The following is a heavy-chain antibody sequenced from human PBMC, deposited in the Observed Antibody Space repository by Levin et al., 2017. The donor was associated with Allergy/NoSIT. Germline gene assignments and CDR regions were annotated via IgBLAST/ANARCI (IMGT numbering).Heavy chain of an antibody. J-gene: IGHJ3*02. CDR1: GFTVSSNY. Sequence: GGSLRLSCAASGFTVSSNYMSWVRQAPGKGLEWVSVIYSGGSTYYADSVKGRFTISRDNSKNTLYLQMNSLRAEDTAVYYCARARGGVYDYVWGSYRPGIAFDIWGQGTMVTVSS. CDR2: IYSGGST. CDR3: ARARGGVYDYVWGSYRPGIAFDI. V-gene: IGHV3-66*02. D-gene: IGHD3-16*02.